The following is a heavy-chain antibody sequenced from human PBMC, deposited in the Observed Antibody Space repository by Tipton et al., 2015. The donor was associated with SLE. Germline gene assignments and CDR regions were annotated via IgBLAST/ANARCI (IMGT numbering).Heavy chain of an antibody. CDR3: ARGEVGATTNYYYYYMDV. J-gene: IGHJ6*03. Sequence: TLSLTCTVSGGSISSGGYYWSWIRQPPGKGLEWIGYIYYSGSTNYNPSLKSRVTISVDTSKNQFSLKLSSVTAADTAVYYCARGEVGATTNYYYYYMDVWGKGTTVTVSS. D-gene: IGHD1-26*01. CDR2: IYYSGST. V-gene: IGHV4-61*08. CDR1: GGSISSGGYY.